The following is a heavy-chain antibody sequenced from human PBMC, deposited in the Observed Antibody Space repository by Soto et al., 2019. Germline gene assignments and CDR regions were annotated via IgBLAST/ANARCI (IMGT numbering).Heavy chain of an antibody. CDR1: GGSISSSSYY. CDR3: ARLPYSTSLDY. D-gene: IGHD1-26*01. CDR2: IYFSGST. J-gene: IGHJ4*02. Sequence: QVKLQESGPGLVKPSETLSLTCTVSGGSISSSSYYWGWIRQPPGKGLEWIGTIYFSGSTYYNPSLKGRVTIYVDSSKNQFSLKPSSVTAADTAVYYCARLPYSTSLDYWGQGTLVTVSS. V-gene: IGHV4-39*01.